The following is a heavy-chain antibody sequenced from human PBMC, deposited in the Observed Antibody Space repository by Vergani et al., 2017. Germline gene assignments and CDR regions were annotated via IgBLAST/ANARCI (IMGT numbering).Heavy chain of an antibody. D-gene: IGHD3-10*01. CDR2: VNQDGSEK. Sequence: EVQLVESGGGLVQPGGSLRLSCAASGFIFSIYTMNWVRQAPGKGLEWVANVNQDGSEKYYVDSVRGRFTISRDNAKNSIYLQMNSLRAEDTAVYFCVRVPLIRRGSGNYGINNYHGMDVWGQGTTVIVSS. CDR3: VRVPLIRRGSGNYGINNYHGMDV. V-gene: IGHV3-7*01. CDR1: GFIFSIYT. J-gene: IGHJ6*02.